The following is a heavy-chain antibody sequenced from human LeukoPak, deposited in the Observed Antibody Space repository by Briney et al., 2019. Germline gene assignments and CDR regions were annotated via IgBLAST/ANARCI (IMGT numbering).Heavy chain of an antibody. D-gene: IGHD2-21*02. CDR2: ISTSPSSM. Sequence: GGSLRLSCTASGFTFSSYAMNWVRQAPGKGLEWVSSISTSPSSMYYADSVKGRFTISRDNAKNSLYLQMSSLRDEDTAVYYCARGGTYCGNGCYGTSYWGQGTLVTVSS. V-gene: IGHV3-21*06. J-gene: IGHJ4*02. CDR1: GFTFSSYA. CDR3: ARGGTYCGNGCYGTSY.